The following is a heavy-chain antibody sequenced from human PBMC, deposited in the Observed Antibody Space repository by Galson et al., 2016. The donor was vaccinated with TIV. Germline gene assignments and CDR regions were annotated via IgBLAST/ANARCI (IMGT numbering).Heavy chain of an antibody. CDR3: ARDRMAILTGYECDY. D-gene: IGHD3-9*01. J-gene: IGHJ4*02. Sequence: SVKVSCKASGYTFSNYGVSWIRQAPGHGLEWVGWISGYNGNTNYAQKFQGRVTLTTDTFTSTAYMELRSLTTEDTAIYYRARDRMAILTGYECDYWGQGTLVTVSS. V-gene: IGHV1-18*01. CDR1: GYTFSNYG. CDR2: ISGYNGNT.